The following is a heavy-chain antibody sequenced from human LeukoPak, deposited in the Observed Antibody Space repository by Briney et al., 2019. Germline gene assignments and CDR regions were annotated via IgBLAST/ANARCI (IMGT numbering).Heavy chain of an antibody. J-gene: IGHJ4*02. CDR1: GFAFSSYA. CDR3: AKRGYDSSTWHGLDY. D-gene: IGHD6-13*01. CDR2: IGGRGSVT. Sequence: GGSLRLSCVASGFAFSSYAMNWVRQAPGKGLECVSAIGGRGSVTYYADSVKGRFTISRDNSKNTLYLQMNSLRVEDTALYFCAKRGYDSSTWHGLDYWGQGTLVTVSS. V-gene: IGHV3-23*01.